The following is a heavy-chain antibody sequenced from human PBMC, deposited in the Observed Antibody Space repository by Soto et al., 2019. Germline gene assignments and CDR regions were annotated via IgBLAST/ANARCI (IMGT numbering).Heavy chain of an antibody. V-gene: IGHV1-18*01. Sequence: QVQLVQSGAEMKKSGASMKVSCKASGYTFSHYGISWVRQAPGQGLEWMGWVTGYDGNANYAQRFQGRVTMTTDTSTNTAYMDLRRLTSDDTAVYYCARTTHEEPTFDYWGQGTLVTVSS. CDR2: VTGYDGNA. CDR3: ARTTHEEPTFDY. CDR1: GYTFSHYG. D-gene: IGHD1-26*01. J-gene: IGHJ4*02.